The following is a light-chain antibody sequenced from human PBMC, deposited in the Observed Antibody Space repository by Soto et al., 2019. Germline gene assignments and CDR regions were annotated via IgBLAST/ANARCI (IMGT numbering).Light chain of an antibody. CDR1: QSVTSNY. V-gene: IGKV3-20*01. Sequence: EIVLTQSPGTLSLSPGERATLSCRASQSVTSNYIAWYQQKAGQAPRLLIYGASSRGAGIPDRFSGSRSWRDVTITISSLLYAESFVYYCLQDIGGPLSTFGQGTRLEI. CDR3: LQDIGGPLST. CDR2: GAS. J-gene: IGKJ5*01.